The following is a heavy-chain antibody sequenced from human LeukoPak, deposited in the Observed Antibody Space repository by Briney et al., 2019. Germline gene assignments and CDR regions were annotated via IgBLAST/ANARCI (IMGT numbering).Heavy chain of an antibody. V-gene: IGHV4-38-2*01. CDR1: GYSISTGYY. CDR3: ARGPAAHTAMVTYFDY. J-gene: IGHJ4*02. Sequence: PLETLSLTCAVSGYSISTGYYWGWIRQPPGKGLEWIGSIYHSGSTYYNPSLKSRVTISVDTSKNQLSLNLTSVTAADTAVYYCARGPAAHTAMVTYFDYWGQGTLVTVSS. CDR2: IYHSGST. D-gene: IGHD5-18*01.